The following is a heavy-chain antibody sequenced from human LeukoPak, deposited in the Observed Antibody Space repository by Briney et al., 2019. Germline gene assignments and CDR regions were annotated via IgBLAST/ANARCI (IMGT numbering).Heavy chain of an antibody. D-gene: IGHD3-10*01. CDR3: ARHLNYYGSGSYGAYYYYGMDV. Sequence: SETLSLTCTVSGGSVSSSSYYWGWIRQPPGKGLEWIGSIYYSGSTHYNPSLKSRVTISADTSKNQLSLKLSSVTAADTAVYYCARHLNYYGSGSYGAYYYYGMDVWGQGTPVTVSS. V-gene: IGHV4-39*07. CDR1: GGSVSSSSYY. CDR2: IYYSGST. J-gene: IGHJ6*02.